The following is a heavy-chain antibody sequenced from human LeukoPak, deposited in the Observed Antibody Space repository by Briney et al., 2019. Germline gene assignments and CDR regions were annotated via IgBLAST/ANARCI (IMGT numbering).Heavy chain of an antibody. J-gene: IGHJ4*02. CDR1: GGTFSSYT. CDR2: INPNSGGT. Sequence: ASVKVSCKASGGTFSSYTISWVRQARGQGLEWMGWINPNSGGTNYAQKFQGRVIMTRDTSISTIYMELSSLTSDDTAVYYCAREPSNGWSLGYWGQGTLVTVSS. CDR3: AREPSNGWSLGY. V-gene: IGHV1-2*02. D-gene: IGHD6-19*01.